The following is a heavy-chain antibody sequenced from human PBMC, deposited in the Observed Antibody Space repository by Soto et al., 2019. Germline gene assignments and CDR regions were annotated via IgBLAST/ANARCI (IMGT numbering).Heavy chain of an antibody. Sequence: QVQLVQSGADVQRPGSSVRVSCKASGDTFNFYTINWVRQAPGQGLQWMGRINPILSMSNYAPRVQGRVTMTADKSTCTAYMELSSLRSEDTAMYYCATSYGSGYRAFDSWGQGALVTVSS. J-gene: IGHJ4*02. CDR2: INPILSMS. V-gene: IGHV1-69*02. D-gene: IGHD3-10*01. CDR3: ATSYGSGYRAFDS. CDR1: GDTFNFYT.